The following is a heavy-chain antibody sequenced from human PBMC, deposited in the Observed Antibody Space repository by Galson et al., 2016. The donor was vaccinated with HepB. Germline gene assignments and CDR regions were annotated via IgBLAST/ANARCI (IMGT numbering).Heavy chain of an antibody. V-gene: IGHV3-73*01. D-gene: IGHD6-6*01. CDR1: GFIFTGSA. J-gene: IGHJ6*02. CDR2: ISTKGNSYAT. Sequence: SLRLSCAASGFIFTGSAMHWVRQASGKGLEWVGRISTKGNSYATAYAASVKGRFTISRDDSKSTAYLKMNSLTSEDTAVYYCSRQRAARRINYNMDGWGQGTTVTVSS. CDR3: SRQRAARRINYNMDG.